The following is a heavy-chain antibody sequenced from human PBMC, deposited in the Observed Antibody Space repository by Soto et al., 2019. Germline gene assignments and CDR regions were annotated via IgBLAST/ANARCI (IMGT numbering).Heavy chain of an antibody. CDR2: INPSGGST. D-gene: IGHD3-10*01. V-gene: IGHV1-46*01. Sequence: GASVKVSCKASGYTFTSYYMHWVRQAPGQGLEWMGIINPSGGSTSYAQKFQGRVTMTRDTSTSTVYMELSSLRSEDTAVYYCARSITMVRGAKTYGMDVWGQGTTVTVSS. CDR3: ARSITMVRGAKTYGMDV. J-gene: IGHJ6*02. CDR1: GYTFTSYY.